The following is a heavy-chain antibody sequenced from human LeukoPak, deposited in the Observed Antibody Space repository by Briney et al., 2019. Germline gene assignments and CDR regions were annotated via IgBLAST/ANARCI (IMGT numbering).Heavy chain of an antibody. J-gene: IGHJ5*02. CDR1: GYSLSSGYY. Sequence: SETLSLTCAVSGYSLSSGYYWGWIRQPPGKGLEWIGSIYHSGSTYYNPSLKSRVTISVDTSKNQFSLKLSSVTAADTAVYYCARDSSSFPFDPWGQGTLVTVSS. D-gene: IGHD6-13*01. CDR2: IYHSGST. CDR3: ARDSSSFPFDP. V-gene: IGHV4-38-2*02.